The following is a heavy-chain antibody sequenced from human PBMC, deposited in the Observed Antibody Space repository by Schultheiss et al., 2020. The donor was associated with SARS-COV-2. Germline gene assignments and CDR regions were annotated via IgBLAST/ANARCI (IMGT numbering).Heavy chain of an antibody. Sequence: GGSLRLSCAASGFTFSSYAMHWVRQAPGKGLEWVTVISYDGSNKYYADSVRGRFTISRDNSKNTLYLQMSSLRAEDTAVYYCVSCGASCHYYGMDVWGQGTTVTVSS. J-gene: IGHJ6*02. CDR3: VSCGASCHYYGMDV. CDR1: GFTFSSYA. D-gene: IGHD2-2*01. V-gene: IGHV3-30*07. CDR2: ISYDGSNK.